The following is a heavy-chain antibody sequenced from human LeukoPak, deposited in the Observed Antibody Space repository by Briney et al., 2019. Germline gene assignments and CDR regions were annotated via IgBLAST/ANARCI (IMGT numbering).Heavy chain of an antibody. CDR1: GYTFTDYY. V-gene: IGHV1-69-2*01. CDR2: VDPEDGET. J-gene: IGHJ4*02. Sequence: ASVKISCKVSGYTFTDYYMHWVQQAPGKGLEWMGLVDPEDGETIYAEKFQGRVTITADTSTDTAYMELSSLRSEDTAVYYCARGGVGYSSGWFDYWGQGTLVTVSS. D-gene: IGHD6-19*01. CDR3: ARGGVGYSSGWFDY.